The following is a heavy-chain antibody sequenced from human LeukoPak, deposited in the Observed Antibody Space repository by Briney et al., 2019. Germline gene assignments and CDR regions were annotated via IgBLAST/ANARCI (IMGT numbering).Heavy chain of an antibody. V-gene: IGHV4-34*01. CDR1: GGSFSGYY. D-gene: IGHD3-10*01. CDR3: VRGGVDKSFDY. Sequence: SETLSLTCAVYGGSFSGYYWSWIRQPPGKGLEWIGEINHSGSTNYNPSLKSRVTISVDTSKNQFSLKLSSVTAADTAVYYCVRGGVDKSFDYWGQGTLVTVSS. CDR2: INHSGST. J-gene: IGHJ4*02.